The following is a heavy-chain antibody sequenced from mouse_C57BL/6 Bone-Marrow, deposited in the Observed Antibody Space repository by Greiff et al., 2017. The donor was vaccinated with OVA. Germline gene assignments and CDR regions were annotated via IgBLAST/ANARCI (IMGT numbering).Heavy chain of an antibody. CDR3: AREKKRTTVVADY. Sequence: QVQLQQPGTELVKPGASVKLSCKASGYTFTSYWMHWVKQRPGPGLEWIGNINPSNGGTNYNEKFTSKATLTVDKSSSTASMQLSSLTSEDTAVYYCAREKKRTTVVADYWGQGTTLTVSS. D-gene: IGHD1-1*01. CDR1: GYTFTSYW. J-gene: IGHJ2*01. CDR2: INPSNGGT. V-gene: IGHV1-53*01.